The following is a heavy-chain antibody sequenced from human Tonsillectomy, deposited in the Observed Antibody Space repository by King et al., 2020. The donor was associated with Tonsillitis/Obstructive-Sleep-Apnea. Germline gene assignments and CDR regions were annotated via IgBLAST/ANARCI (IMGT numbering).Heavy chain of an antibody. V-gene: IGHV4-59*01. CDR2: IYYSGST. CDR1: GGSISSYY. D-gene: IGHD6-19*01. CDR3: ARVGSGWVDAFDI. Sequence: VPLQESGPGLVKPSETLSLTCTVSGGSISSYYWSWIRQPPGRGLEWIGYIYYSGSTNYNPSLKSRVTISVDTSKNQFSLKLSSVTAADTAVYYCARVGSGWVDAFDIWGQGTMVTVSS. J-gene: IGHJ3*02.